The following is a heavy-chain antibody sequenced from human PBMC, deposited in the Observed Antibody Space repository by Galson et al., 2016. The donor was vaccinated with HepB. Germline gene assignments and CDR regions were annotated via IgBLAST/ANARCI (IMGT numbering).Heavy chain of an antibody. Sequence: SLRLSCAASGFTFSDYYMSWVRQAPGKGLEWVSYISSSSSYTNYADSVKGRFTISRDNAKNSLYLQMNSLRAEDTAVYYCARDSKRYCSGGSCYYYWGQGTLATVSS. CDR3: ARDSKRYCSGGSCYYY. V-gene: IGHV3-11*05. CDR1: GFTFSDYY. J-gene: IGHJ4*02. D-gene: IGHD2-15*01. CDR2: ISSSSSYT.